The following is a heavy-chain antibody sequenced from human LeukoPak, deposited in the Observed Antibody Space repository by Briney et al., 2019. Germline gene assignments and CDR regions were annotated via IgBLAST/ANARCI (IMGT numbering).Heavy chain of an antibody. CDR3: VRDRGYSTFDY. CDR1: GFIFSEYW. D-gene: IGHD4-23*01. Sequence: GGSLRLSCAASGFIFSEYWMSWVRQAPGKGPEWVANMKEEGGEINYVDSVKGRFTISRDNAKNSLYLQMNRLRAEDTAVYYCVRDRGYSTFDYWGQGTLATVSS. V-gene: IGHV3-7*01. CDR2: MKEEGGEI. J-gene: IGHJ4*02.